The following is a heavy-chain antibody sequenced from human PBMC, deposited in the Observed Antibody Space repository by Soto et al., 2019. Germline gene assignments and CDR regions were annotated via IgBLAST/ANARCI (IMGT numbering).Heavy chain of an antibody. J-gene: IGHJ6*02. CDR1: GYTFTGYY. V-gene: IGHV1-18*04. CDR3: ARDGLKFWSGYFTFVRSPGEGTHKYGMDV. D-gene: IGHD3-3*01. CDR2: ISAYNGNT. Sequence: VASVKVSCKASGYTFTGYYMHWVRQAPGQGLEWMGWISAYNGNTNYAQKLQGRVTMTTDTSTSTAYMELRSLRSDDTAVYYCARDGLKFWSGYFTFVRSPGEGTHKYGMDVWGQGTTVTVSS.